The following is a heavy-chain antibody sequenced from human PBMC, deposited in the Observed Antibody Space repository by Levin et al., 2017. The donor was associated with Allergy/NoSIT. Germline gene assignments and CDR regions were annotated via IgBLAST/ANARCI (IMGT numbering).Heavy chain of an antibody. D-gene: IGHD3-16*02. V-gene: IGHV3-48*03. Sequence: LSLTCVASGIIFGSYEMNWVRQVPGKGVQWISFISSSGSTTYYADSVKGRFTLSRDNAKNSLYLQMSSLRGEDTAIYYCARGLSRRYFDSWGQGALVTVSS. CDR1: GIIFGSYE. J-gene: IGHJ4*02. CDR3: ARGLSRRYFDS. CDR2: ISSSGSTT.